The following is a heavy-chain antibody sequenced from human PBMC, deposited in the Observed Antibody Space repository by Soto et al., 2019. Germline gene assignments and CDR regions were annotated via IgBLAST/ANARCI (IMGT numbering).Heavy chain of an antibody. CDR1: GCSISSYY. CDR3: ARGGYTIFGVVNIGNNWFDP. J-gene: IGHJ5*02. V-gene: IGHV4-59*01. Sequence: SETLSLTCTVSGCSISSYYWSWIRQPPGKGLEWIGYIYYSGSTNYNPSLKSRVTISVDTSKNQFSLKLSSVTAADTAVYYCARGGYTIFGVVNIGNNWFDPWGQGTLVTVSS. CDR2: IYYSGST. D-gene: IGHD3-3*01.